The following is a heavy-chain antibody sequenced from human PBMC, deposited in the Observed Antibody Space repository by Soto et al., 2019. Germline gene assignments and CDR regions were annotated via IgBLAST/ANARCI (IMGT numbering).Heavy chain of an antibody. J-gene: IGHJ5*02. V-gene: IGHV4-59*01. D-gene: IGHD1-7*01. CDR3: ARDVNRWELRGFFDP. CDR1: GGSIVDYY. Sequence: SETLSLTCSVSGGSIVDYYWSWIRQPPGKGLEWIGFIYYTGNTRYNPSLGSRVTISLDTSKNQFSLKLTSATAADTAFYYCARDVNRWELRGFFDPWGRGALVTVSS. CDR2: IYYTGNT.